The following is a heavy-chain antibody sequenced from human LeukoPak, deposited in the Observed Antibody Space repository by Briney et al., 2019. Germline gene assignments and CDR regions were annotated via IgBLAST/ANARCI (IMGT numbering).Heavy chain of an antibody. Sequence: ASVKVSCKASGYTFTRYGISWVRQAPGQGLEWMGILNPSGGGSSYAQKFQGRATLTRATSTSTVYMELSSLRSEDTAVYYCASVYKHGMDVWGQGTTVIVSS. CDR2: LNPSGGGS. J-gene: IGHJ6*02. D-gene: IGHD5-24*01. CDR3: ASVYKHGMDV. V-gene: IGHV1-46*01. CDR1: GYTFTRYG.